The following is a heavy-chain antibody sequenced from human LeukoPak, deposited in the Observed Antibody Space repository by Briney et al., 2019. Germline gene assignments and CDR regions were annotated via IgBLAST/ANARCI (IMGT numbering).Heavy chain of an antibody. D-gene: IGHD1-26*01. CDR2: IYTSGST. V-gene: IGHV4-61*02. CDR3: ARGILVGATNWFDP. CDR1: GGSISSGSYY. J-gene: IGHJ5*02. Sequence: NPPETLSLTCTVSGGSISSGSYYWSWIRQPAGKGLEWIGRIYTSGSTNYNPSLKSRVTISVDTSKNQFSLKLSSVTAADTAVYYCARGILVGATNWFDPWGQGTLVTVSS.